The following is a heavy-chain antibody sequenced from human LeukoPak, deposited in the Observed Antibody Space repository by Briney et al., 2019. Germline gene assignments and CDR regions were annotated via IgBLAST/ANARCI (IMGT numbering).Heavy chain of an antibody. CDR2: INPSGGST. Sequence: GASVKVSCKASGGTFSSYAISWVRQAPGQGLEWMGIINPSGGSTSYAQKFQGRVTMTRDTSTSTVYMELSSLRSEDTAVYYCARSLRMDNWFDPWGQGTLVTVSS. CDR1: GGTFSSYA. V-gene: IGHV1-46*01. J-gene: IGHJ5*02. CDR3: ARSLRMDNWFDP. D-gene: IGHD2-2*03.